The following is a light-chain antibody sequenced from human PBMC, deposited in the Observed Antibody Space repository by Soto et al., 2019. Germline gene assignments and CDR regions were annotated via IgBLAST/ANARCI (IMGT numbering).Light chain of an antibody. Sequence: IQLTQSPSSLSASVGDRVTITCRASPAIASFLAWYQQKPGTAPKLLIYGASTLQSGVPSGFSGSRSGTDYTLTISSLQPDDFATYYCQHYNSYSEAFGQGTKVDIK. J-gene: IGKJ1*01. CDR1: PAIASF. CDR2: GAS. CDR3: QHYNSYSEA. V-gene: IGKV1-9*01.